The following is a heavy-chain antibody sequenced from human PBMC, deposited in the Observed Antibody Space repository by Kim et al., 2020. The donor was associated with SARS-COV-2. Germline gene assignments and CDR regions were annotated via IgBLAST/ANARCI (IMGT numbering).Heavy chain of an antibody. V-gene: IGHV4-34*01. CDR3: ARGVGYSIFNY. Sequence: SETLSLTCAVYGGSFSGYYWSWIRQPPGKGLEWIGEINHSGSTNYNPSLKSRVTISVDTSKNQFSLKLSSVTAADTAVYYCARGVGYSIFNYWGQGTLVTVSS. CDR1: GGSFSGYY. D-gene: IGHD6-13*01. CDR2: INHSGST. J-gene: IGHJ4*02.